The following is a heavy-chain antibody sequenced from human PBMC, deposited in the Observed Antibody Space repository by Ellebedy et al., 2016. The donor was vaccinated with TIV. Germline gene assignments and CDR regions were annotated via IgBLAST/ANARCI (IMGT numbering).Heavy chain of an antibody. CDR2: ISWNSGSI. CDR1: GFTFDDYA. CDR3: ARGTYYYDTSGYYGFDP. J-gene: IGHJ5*02. Sequence: GGSLRLSCAASGFTFDDYAMHWVRQAPGKGLEWVSGISWNSGSIAYADSVKGRFTISRDNAKNSLFLQMNSLRAEDTAVYYCARGTYYYDTSGYYGFDPWGQGTLVTVSS. D-gene: IGHD3-22*01. V-gene: IGHV3-9*01.